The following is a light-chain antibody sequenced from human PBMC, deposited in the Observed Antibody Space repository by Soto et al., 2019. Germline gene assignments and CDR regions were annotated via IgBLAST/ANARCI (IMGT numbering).Light chain of an antibody. CDR3: CSYAGSNYV. CDR2: EVS. V-gene: IGLV2-23*02. J-gene: IGLJ1*01. CDR1: SSDVGNYNL. Sequence: QSARTHPASVSGSPVQASSISCTGTSSDVGNYNLVSWYQHHPGKAPKLIIYEVSKRPSGVSNRFSGSKSGDTASLTISGLQAEDEADYYCCSYAGSNYVFGTGTKVTVL.